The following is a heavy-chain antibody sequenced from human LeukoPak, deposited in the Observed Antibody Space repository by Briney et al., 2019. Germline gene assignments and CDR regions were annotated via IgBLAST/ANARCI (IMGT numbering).Heavy chain of an antibody. CDR1: GFTVSTYY. D-gene: IGHD3-22*01. CDR2: LYTGGNA. V-gene: IGHV3-66*01. J-gene: IGHJ3*01. CDR3: AREGYYYENSSPWAFDL. Sequence: PGGSLRLSCAASGFTVSTYYMNWVRQAPGKGLEWVSILYTGGNAYYTDSVRGRFTISRDTSKNTLFLQMNSLRAEDTAVYYCAREGYYYENSSPWAFDLWGQGTMVAVSS.